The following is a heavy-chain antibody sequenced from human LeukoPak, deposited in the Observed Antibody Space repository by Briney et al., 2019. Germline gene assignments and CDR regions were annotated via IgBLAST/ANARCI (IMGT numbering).Heavy chain of an antibody. CDR3: ARGNVGRYCSGGSCYSGGFDP. CDR1: GGSISTSTYF. J-gene: IGHJ5*02. Sequence: SETLSLTCSVSGGSISTSTYFWGWIRQAPGRGLEWIGSIYYTGNTYYNPSLESRVTISVDTSTNQFSLRLTSVTAADTAVYYCARGNVGRYCSGGSCYSGGFDPWGQGTLVTVSS. D-gene: IGHD2-15*01. CDR2: IYYTGNT. V-gene: IGHV4-39*07.